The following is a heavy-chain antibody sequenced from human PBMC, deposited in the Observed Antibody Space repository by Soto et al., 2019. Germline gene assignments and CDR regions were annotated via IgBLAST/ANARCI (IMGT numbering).Heavy chain of an antibody. CDR2: IYYSGSA. CDR3: TEGGYSEPFDY. J-gene: IGHJ4*02. CDR1: GGSISSYY. Sequence: WETLSLTGPVSGGSISSYYWSWIRQPPGKGLGWCGYIYYSGSANYNRSLNSRVTISVDTSKNQFSLKLSSVTAADTAVYYCTEGGYSEPFDYWGQGTLVTVSS. V-gene: IGHV4-59*12. D-gene: IGHD3-16*01.